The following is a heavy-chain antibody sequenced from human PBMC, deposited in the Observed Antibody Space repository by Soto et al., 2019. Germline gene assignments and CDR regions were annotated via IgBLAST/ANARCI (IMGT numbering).Heavy chain of an antibody. J-gene: IGHJ4*02. CDR2: IYYSGST. Sequence: QVQLQESGPGLVKPSETLSVTCTVSGGSISSYYWSWIRQPPGKGLEWIGYIYYSGSTNYNPSLKSRVTISVDTSKNQFSLKLSSVTAADTAVYHCARSPRDCGRDCQPLDYWGQGTLVTVSP. D-gene: IGHD2-21*02. CDR3: ARSPRDCGRDCQPLDY. V-gene: IGHV4-59*01. CDR1: GGSISSYY.